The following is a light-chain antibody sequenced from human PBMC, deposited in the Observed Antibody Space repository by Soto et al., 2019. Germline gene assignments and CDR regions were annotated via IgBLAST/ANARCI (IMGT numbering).Light chain of an antibody. CDR3: QQYGRSPST. CDR2: GAS. J-gene: IGKJ4*01. V-gene: IGKV3-20*01. CDR1: QSVSSSY. Sequence: EIVLTQSPGTLSLSPGERVTLSCRASQSVSSSYLAWYQQKPGQAPRLLIYGASSRATGIPDRFSGSGSGTDFTLTISRLEPEDFAVYYCQQYGRSPSTFGGGTKVDIK.